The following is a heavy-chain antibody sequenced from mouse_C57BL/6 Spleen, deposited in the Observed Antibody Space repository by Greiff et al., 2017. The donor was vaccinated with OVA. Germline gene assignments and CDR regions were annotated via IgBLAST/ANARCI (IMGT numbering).Heavy chain of an antibody. D-gene: IGHD1-1*01. CDR2: FHPYNDDT. CDR3: ARRGYYGSSYYAMDY. J-gene: IGHJ4*01. CDR1: GYTFTTYP. V-gene: IGHV1-47*01. Sequence: QVQLKESGAELVKPGASVKMSCKASGYTFTTYPIEWMKQNHGKSLEWIGNFHPYNDDTKYNEKFKGKATLTVEKSSSTVYLELSRLTSDDSAVYSSARRGYYGSSYYAMDYWGQGTSVTVSS.